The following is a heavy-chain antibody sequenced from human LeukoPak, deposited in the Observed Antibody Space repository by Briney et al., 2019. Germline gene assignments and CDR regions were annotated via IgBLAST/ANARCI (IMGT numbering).Heavy chain of an antibody. CDR1: GFTFSTYV. V-gene: IGHV3-33*01. CDR2: IWSDGNNK. Sequence: PGTSLRLSCAASGFTFSTYVMHWVRQAPGKGLEWVAVIWSDGNNKYFADSVKGRFTISRDNSKSTLYLQMNSLRAEDSAIYYCARRSYSAYDLDYWGQGTLVTVSS. CDR3: ARRSYSAYDLDY. J-gene: IGHJ4*02. D-gene: IGHD5-12*01.